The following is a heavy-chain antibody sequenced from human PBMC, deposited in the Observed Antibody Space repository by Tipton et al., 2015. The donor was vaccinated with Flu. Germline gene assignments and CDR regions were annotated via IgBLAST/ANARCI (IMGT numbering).Heavy chain of an antibody. D-gene: IGHD1-1*01. CDR3: ARDLWNDRRAYYYYGVDV. CDR2: IYYSGTT. Sequence: TLSLTCTVSGDSISTTIYYWGWVCQPPGKGLEWIGSIYYSGTTYYNPSLKSRVTISVDSSKNEFSLTLASLTAADTVVYYCARDLWNDRRAYYYYGVDVWGQGTTVTVSS. J-gene: IGHJ6*02. V-gene: IGHV4-39*07. CDR1: GDSISTTIYY.